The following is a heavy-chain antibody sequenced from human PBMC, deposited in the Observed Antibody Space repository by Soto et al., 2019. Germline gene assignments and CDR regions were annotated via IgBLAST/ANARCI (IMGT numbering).Heavy chain of an antibody. CDR1: GGSISSSSYY. CDR3: AGTVVVVAATKLGDDAFDI. D-gene: IGHD2-15*01. J-gene: IGHJ3*02. Sequence: SETLSLTCTVSGGSISSSSYYWGWIRQPPGKELEWIGCIYYSGSTYYNPSLKSRVTISVDTSKNQFSLKLSSVTAADTAVYYCAGTVVVVAATKLGDDAFDIWGQGTMVTVSS. CDR2: IYYSGST. V-gene: IGHV4-39*01.